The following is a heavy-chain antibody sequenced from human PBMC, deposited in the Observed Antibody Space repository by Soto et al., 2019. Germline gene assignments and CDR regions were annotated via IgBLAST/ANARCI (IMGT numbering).Heavy chain of an antibody. D-gene: IGHD3-9*01. CDR2: IYYSGST. CDR3: ARDSGVLRYFDWFPSWFDP. Sequence: SETLSLTCTVSGGSISSGDYYWSWIRQPPGKGLEWIGYIYYSGSTYYNPSLKSRVTISVDTSKNQFSLKLSSVTAADTAVYYCARDSGVLRYFDWFPSWFDPWGQGTLVTVSS. J-gene: IGHJ5*02. CDR1: GGSISSGDYY. V-gene: IGHV4-30-4*01.